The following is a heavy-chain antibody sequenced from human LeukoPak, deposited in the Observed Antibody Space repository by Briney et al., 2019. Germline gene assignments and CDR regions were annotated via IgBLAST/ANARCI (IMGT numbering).Heavy chain of an antibody. CDR2: INHSGST. V-gene: IGHV4-34*01. CDR1: GGSFSGYY. Sequence: SETLSLTCAVYGGSFSGYYWSWIRQPPGKGLEWIGEINHSGSTNYNPSLKSRVTISVDTSKNQFSLKLSSVTAAGTAVYYCARGHGDFWSGYDWYFDLWGRGTLVTVSS. CDR3: ARGHGDFWSGYDWYFDL. J-gene: IGHJ2*01. D-gene: IGHD3-3*01.